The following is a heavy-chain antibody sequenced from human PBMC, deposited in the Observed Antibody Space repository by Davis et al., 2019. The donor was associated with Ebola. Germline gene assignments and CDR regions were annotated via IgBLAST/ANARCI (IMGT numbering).Heavy chain of an antibody. Sequence: GESLKISCAASGFTVSSNYMSWVRQAPGKGLEWVSVIYSGGSTYYADSVKGRFTISRDNSKNTLYLQMNSLRAEDTAVYYCARAPHWNDGHYYYYYGMDVWGQGTTVTVSS. D-gene: IGHD1-1*01. J-gene: IGHJ6*02. CDR1: GFTVSSNY. CDR2: IYSGGST. CDR3: ARAPHWNDGHYYYYYGMDV. V-gene: IGHV3-66*01.